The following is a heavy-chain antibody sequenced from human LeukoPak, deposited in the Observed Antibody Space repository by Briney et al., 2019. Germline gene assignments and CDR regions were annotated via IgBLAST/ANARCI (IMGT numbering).Heavy chain of an antibody. V-gene: IGHV4-34*01. J-gene: IGHJ2*01. Sequence: SETLSLTCAVYGGSFSGYYWSWIRQPPGKGLEWIGEINHSGSTNYNPSLKSRVTISVDTSKNQFSLKLSSVTAADTAVYYCARHLGHCSSTSCSIGYFDLWGRGTLVTVSS. CDR2: INHSGST. CDR1: GGSFSGYY. CDR3: ARHLGHCSSTSCSIGYFDL. D-gene: IGHD2-2*01.